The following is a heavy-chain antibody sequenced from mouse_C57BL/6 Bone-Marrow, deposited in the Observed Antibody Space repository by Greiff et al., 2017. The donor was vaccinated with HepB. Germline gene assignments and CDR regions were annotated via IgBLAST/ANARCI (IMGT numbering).Heavy chain of an antibody. D-gene: IGHD2-4*01. CDR2: IDPENGDT. Sequence: EVKLMESGAELVRPGASVKLSCTASGFNIKDDYMHWVKQRPEQGLEWIGWIDPENGDTEYASKFQGKATITADTSSNTAYLQLSSLTSEDTAVYYCTTCDYDGEAGWFAYWGQGTLVTVSA. J-gene: IGHJ3*01. V-gene: IGHV14-4*01. CDR3: TTCDYDGEAGWFAY. CDR1: GFNIKDDY.